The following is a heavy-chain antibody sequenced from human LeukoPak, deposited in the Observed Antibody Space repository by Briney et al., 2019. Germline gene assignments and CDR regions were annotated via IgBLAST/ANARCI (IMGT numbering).Heavy chain of an antibody. D-gene: IGHD1-26*01. CDR3: TRELEYRGSPDDAFDI. Sequence: PGGSLRLSCAASAFSFSYFWMDWVRQAPGKGLVWVSRINRDGSGTSYADSVKGRFTISRDNAKNTLSLQMNSLRAEDTAVYYCTRELEYRGSPDDAFDIWGQGTMVTVSS. CDR2: INRDGSGT. CDR1: AFSFSYFW. V-gene: IGHV3-74*01. J-gene: IGHJ3*02.